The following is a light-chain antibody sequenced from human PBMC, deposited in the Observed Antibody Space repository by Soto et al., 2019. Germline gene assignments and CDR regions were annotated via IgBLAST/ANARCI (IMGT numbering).Light chain of an antibody. CDR2: DVT. Sequence: QSALTQPASVSGSPGQSITISCTGTSSDVGGYKYVSWYQLHPGTAPKLVIYDVTNRPSGVSNRFSGYKSGKTASLTISGLQAEDEADYFCSSYTSTSTLFGTVTKLT. CDR3: SSYTSTSTL. J-gene: IGLJ1*01. CDR1: SSDVGGYKY. V-gene: IGLV2-14*01.